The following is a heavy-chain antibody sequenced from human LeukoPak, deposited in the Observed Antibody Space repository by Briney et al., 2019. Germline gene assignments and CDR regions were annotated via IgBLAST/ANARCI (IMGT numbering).Heavy chain of an antibody. CDR2: IYTSGST. Sequence: SETLSLTCTVSDVSISSGSYYWSWIRQPAGKGLEWIGRIYTSGSTNYNPSLKSRVTISVDTSKNQFSLKLSSVTAADTAVYYCAPEGDYWGQGTLVTVSS. V-gene: IGHV4-61*02. CDR3: APEGDY. CDR1: DVSISSGSYY. J-gene: IGHJ4*02.